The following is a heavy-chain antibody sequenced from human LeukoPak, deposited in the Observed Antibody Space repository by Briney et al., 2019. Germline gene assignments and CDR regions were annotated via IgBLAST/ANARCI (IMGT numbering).Heavy chain of an antibody. V-gene: IGHV4-39*07. D-gene: IGHD6-13*01. CDR2: IFYSGST. J-gene: IGHJ4*02. CDR3: ARLSTQQLGRDY. CDR1: GGSIGSGTYY. Sequence: TSETLSLTCTVSGGSIGSGTYYWGWIRQSPGKGLEWIGSIFYSGSTNYNPSLKSRVTISVDTSKNQFSLKLSSVTAADTAVYYCARLSTQQLGRDYWGQGTLVTVSS.